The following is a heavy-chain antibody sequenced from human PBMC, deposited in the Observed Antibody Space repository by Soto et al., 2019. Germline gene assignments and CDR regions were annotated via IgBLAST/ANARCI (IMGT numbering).Heavy chain of an antibody. Sequence: GGSLRLSCAASGFTFSSYSMNWVRQAPGKGLEWVSSISSSSSYIYYADSVKGRFTISRDNAKNSLYLQMNSLRAEGTAVYYCARVGHIHGGSYVVVVDYWGQGTLVTVSS. D-gene: IGHD1-26*01. J-gene: IGHJ4*02. V-gene: IGHV3-21*01. CDR2: ISSSSSYI. CDR3: ARVGHIHGGSYVVVVDY. CDR1: GFTFSSYS.